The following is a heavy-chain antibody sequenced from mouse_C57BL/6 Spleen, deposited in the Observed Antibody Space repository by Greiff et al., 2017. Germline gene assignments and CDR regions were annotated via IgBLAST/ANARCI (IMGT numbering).Heavy chain of an antibody. J-gene: IGHJ4*01. V-gene: IGHV1-62-2*01. CDR1: GYTFTEYT. Sequence: VKLVESGAELVKPGASVKLSCKASGYTFTEYTIHWVKQRSGQGLEWIGWFYPGSGSIKYNEKFKDKATLTADKSSSTVYMELSRLTSEDSAVYFCARHEDDGYLYYYAMDYWGQGTSVTVSS. D-gene: IGHD2-3*01. CDR3: ARHEDDGYLYYYAMDY. CDR2: FYPGSGSI.